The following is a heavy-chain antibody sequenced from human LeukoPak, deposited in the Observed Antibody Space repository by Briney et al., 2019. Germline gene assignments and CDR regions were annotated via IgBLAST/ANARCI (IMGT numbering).Heavy chain of an antibody. J-gene: IGHJ3*02. CDR2: IYYSGST. V-gene: IGHV4-59*01. CDR1: VGSISSYY. Sequence: SETLSLTCTVSVGSISSYYWSWIQQPPGKGLEWIGYIYYSGSTNYNPSLKSRVNISVDTSKNQFSLKLSSVTAADTAVYYCARQEMTADALDIWGQGTMVTVSS. CDR3: ARQEMTADALDI.